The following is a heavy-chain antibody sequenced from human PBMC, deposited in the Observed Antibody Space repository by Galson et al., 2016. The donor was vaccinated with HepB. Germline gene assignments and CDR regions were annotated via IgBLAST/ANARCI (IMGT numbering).Heavy chain of an antibody. Sequence: SLRLSCAASGFTFSSYWMSWVRQAPGKGLEWVANIKQDGSEKFYVDSVKGRFTISRDNAKNSLYLQLNSLRAEDTAVYYCARDLLHFVLVPAAGTFDIWGQGRMVTVSS. CDR1: GFTFSSYW. V-gene: IGHV3-7*01. J-gene: IGHJ3*02. CDR2: IKQDGSEK. CDR3: ARDLLHFVLVPAAGTFDI. D-gene: IGHD2-2*01.